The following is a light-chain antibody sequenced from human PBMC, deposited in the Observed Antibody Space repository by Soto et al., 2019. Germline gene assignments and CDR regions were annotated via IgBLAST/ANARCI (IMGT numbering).Light chain of an antibody. CDR1: QSVTSS. V-gene: IGKV3-15*01. CDR3: QQYNNWPPWT. CDR2: GAS. J-gene: IGKJ1*01. Sequence: EVVMTQSPDTLSVSPGERVTLSCRASQSVTSSLAWYQQRLGQAPRLLIYGASTRATGVPARFSGSGSGTVFTLTISSLQSEDFAVYFCQQYNNWPPWTFGHGTKVEIK.